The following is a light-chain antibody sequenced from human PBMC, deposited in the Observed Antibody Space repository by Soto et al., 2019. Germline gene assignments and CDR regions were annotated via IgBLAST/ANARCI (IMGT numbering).Light chain of an antibody. J-gene: IGLJ1*01. CDR1: TGAVTSGHY. V-gene: IGLV7-43*01. CDR3: LLYYGGVPGL. CDR2: STT. Sequence: QAVVTQEPSLTVSPGGRVTLTCASSTGAVTSGHYPNWIQQKPGQAPRAVIYSTTHKHSWTPARFSRSLLGGKAALPLSGVQPEGEAEYYCLLYYGGVPGLFGTGTKLTVL.